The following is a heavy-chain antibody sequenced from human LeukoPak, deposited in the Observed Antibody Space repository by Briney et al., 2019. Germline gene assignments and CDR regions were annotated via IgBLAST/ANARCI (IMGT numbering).Heavy chain of an antibody. V-gene: IGHV4-61*01. J-gene: IGHJ3*02. Sequence: PSETLSLTCTASGGTVSSFTYYWSWIGPPPGKGLEWIGYDYNSGSTNYNPSLRSRVPISVDTSKNKFSLKLTSVTAADTAEYFCASRAKLYSGSGTPGDAFEIWGQGTVVTVSS. CDR2: DYNSGST. D-gene: IGHD3-10*01. CDR1: GGTVSSFTYY. CDR3: ASRAKLYSGSGTPGDAFEI.